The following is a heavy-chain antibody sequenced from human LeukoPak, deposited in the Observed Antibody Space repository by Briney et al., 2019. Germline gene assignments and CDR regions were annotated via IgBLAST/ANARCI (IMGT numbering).Heavy chain of an antibody. J-gene: IGHJ6*03. CDR2: ITSSSSYI. D-gene: IGHD1-26*01. CDR1: GGSISSSS. V-gene: IGHV3-21*01. CDR3: ARDPYSGGYGDYYYYYMDL. Sequence: ETLSLTCTVSGGSISSSSYYWGWIRQTPGKGLEWVSSITSSSSYIYYADSVKGRFTISRDNAKNSLYLQMNSLRAEDTAVYYCARDPYSGGYGDYYYYYMDLWGQGTTVTISS.